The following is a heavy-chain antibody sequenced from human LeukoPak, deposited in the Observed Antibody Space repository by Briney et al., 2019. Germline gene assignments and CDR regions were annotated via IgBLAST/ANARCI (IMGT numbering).Heavy chain of an antibody. D-gene: IGHD2-2*01. CDR2: ISYDGSNK. Sequence: GGSLRLSCAASGFTFSSYGMHWVRQAPGKGLEWVAVISYDGSNKYYADSVKGRFTISRDNSKNTLYLQMNGLRAEDTAVYYCAKDGCSSTSCYWLWFDPWGQGTLVTVSS. CDR1: GFTFSSYG. CDR3: AKDGCSSTSCYWLWFDP. J-gene: IGHJ5*02. V-gene: IGHV3-30*18.